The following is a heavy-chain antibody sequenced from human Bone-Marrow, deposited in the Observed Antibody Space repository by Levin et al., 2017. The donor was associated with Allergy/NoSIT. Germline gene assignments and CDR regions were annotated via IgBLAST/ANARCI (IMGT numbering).Heavy chain of an antibody. CDR2: ITTSGAAT. V-gene: IGHV3-23*01. Sequence: GASVKVSCAASGFTFSKYVMSWVRQAPGRGLECVATITTSGAATYYGDSVRGRFTITRDNSKSTLFLQMKGLRAEDSAVYFCAKVWEAAEDVDYWGQGTLVTVSS. CDR3: AKVWEAAEDVDY. CDR1: GFTFSKYV. D-gene: IGHD1-26*01. J-gene: IGHJ4*02.